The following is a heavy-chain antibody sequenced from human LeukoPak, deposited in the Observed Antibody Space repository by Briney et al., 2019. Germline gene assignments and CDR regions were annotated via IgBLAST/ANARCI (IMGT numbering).Heavy chain of an antibody. V-gene: IGHV1-8*01. CDR2: MNPNSGNT. CDR1: GYTFTSYD. D-gene: IGHD2-21*02. Sequence: ASVKVSCKASGYTFTSYDINWVRQATGQGLEWMGWMNPNSGNTGYAQEFQGRVTMTRNTSISTAYMELSSLRSEDTAVYYCARGREVTQGLADYWGQGTLVTVSS. J-gene: IGHJ4*02. CDR3: ARGREVTQGLADY.